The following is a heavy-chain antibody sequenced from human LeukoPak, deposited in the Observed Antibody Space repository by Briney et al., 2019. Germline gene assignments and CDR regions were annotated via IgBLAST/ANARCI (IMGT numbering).Heavy chain of an antibody. V-gene: IGHV1-46*01. CDR1: GYTFTSYY. CDR3: ARDNSVRGEAWWFNP. J-gene: IGHJ5*02. CDR2: IDPSGGST. Sequence: ASGKVSCKASGYTFTSYYMHWVRQAPGQGLEWMGIIDPSGGSTSYAQKFQGRVTLTRDMSTSTDYLELSSLRSEDTAVYYCARDNSVRGEAWWFNPWGQGTLVTVSS. D-gene: IGHD2-21*01.